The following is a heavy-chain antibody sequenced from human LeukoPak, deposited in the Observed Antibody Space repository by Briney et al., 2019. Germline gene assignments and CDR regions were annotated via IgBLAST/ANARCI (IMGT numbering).Heavy chain of an antibody. CDR2: IKEDGSEK. V-gene: IGHV3-7*01. Sequence: GGSLRLSCAASGFMFSNYWMSWVRQAIGKGLECVAKIKEDGSEKHYVDSVRGRFTISRDNARNSLYLQMNNLRADDTAVYYCARDYTGGWNDFWGQGTLVTVSS. CDR1: GFMFSNYW. J-gene: IGHJ4*02. D-gene: IGHD7-27*01. CDR3: ARDYTGGWNDF.